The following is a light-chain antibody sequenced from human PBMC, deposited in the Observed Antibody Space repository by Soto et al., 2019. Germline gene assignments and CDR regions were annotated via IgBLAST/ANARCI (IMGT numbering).Light chain of an antibody. CDR3: QQSYNTPWT. V-gene: IGKV1-39*01. CDR2: AAS. CDR1: QTISNY. Sequence: DIQMTQSPSSLSASVGDRVTITCRASQTISNYLNWYQQKPGSAPKLLIYAASSLQSGVPSRFSGGGSGTDFTLTITSLQAEDFVTYFCQQSYNTPWTFGQGTKVEIK. J-gene: IGKJ1*01.